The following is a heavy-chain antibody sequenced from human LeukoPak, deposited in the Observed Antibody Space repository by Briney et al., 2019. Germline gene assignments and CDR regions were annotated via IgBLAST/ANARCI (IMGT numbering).Heavy chain of an antibody. D-gene: IGHD3-10*01. CDR3: RALLWFGELYGMDV. CDR1: GFTFSSYA. Sequence: GGSQRLSCAASGFTFSSYAMSWVRQAPGKGLEWVSAISGSGGSTYYADSVKGRFTISRDNSKNTLYLQMNSLRAEDTAVYYCRALLWFGELYGMDVWGQGTTVTVSS. V-gene: IGHV3-23*01. CDR2: ISGSGGST. J-gene: IGHJ6*02.